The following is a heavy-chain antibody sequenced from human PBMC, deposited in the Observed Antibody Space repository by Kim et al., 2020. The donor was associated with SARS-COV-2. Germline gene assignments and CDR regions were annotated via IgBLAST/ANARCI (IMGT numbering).Heavy chain of an antibody. CDR3: ARDAAGSYYFNPYYFDY. CDR2: ISSSGNTI. V-gene: IGHV3-48*02. Sequence: GGSLRLSCAASGFLFNYYSMNWVRQAPGKGLEWISDISSSGNTIYYSDSVKGRFTISRDSAKNSLYLEMDSLRDDDTAVYYCARDAAGSYYFNPYYFDYWGQGVLVTVSS. J-gene: IGHJ4*02. D-gene: IGHD1-26*01. CDR1: GFLFNYYS.